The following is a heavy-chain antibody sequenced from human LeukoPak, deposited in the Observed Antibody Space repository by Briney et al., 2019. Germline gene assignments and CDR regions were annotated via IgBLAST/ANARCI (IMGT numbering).Heavy chain of an antibody. CDR1: GFTFSTSA. V-gene: IGHV3-21*01. J-gene: IGHJ4*02. D-gene: IGHD3-9*01. CDR3: ARDPLRYLRVGHYDY. Sequence: PGGSLRLSCAASGFTFSTSAMNWVRQVPGKGLEWVSSIDYDSSHIYYAALVRGRFTISRDNARNSVYLQMNSLRVEDTAVYYCARDPLRYLRVGHYDYWGQGTLVAVSS. CDR2: IDYDSSHI.